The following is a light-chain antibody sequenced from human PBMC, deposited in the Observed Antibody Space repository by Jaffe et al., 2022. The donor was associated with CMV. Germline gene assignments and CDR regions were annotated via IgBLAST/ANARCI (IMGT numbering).Light chain of an antibody. CDR1: QSISNW. CDR3: QQYNTYWT. CDR2: KAS. Sequence: DIQMTQSPSTLSASVGDRVIITCRASQSISNWLAWYQQRPGQTPKLLIYKASTLEGGVPSRFSGSGSGTEFTLTISSLQPDDFATYYCQQYNTYWTFGQGTKVEIK. V-gene: IGKV1-5*03. J-gene: IGKJ1*01.